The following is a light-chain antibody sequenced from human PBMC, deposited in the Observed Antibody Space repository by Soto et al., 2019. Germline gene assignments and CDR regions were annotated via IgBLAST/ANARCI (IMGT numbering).Light chain of an antibody. Sequence: EIWLTQSPGTLSLSPGERATLSCRASQSVSSSFLAWYQQKVGQAPRLLIYGASSRATGIPARFSGSGSGTNFTLTISSLEPEDFAVYYCQQRRSWQVTFGQGTRLEIK. J-gene: IGKJ5*01. V-gene: IGKV3D-20*02. CDR3: QQRRSWQVT. CDR1: QSVSSSF. CDR2: GAS.